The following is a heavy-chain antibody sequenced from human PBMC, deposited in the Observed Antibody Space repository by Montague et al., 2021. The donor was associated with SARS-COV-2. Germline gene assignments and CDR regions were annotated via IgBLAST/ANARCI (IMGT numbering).Heavy chain of an antibody. V-gene: IGHV3-30-3*01. CDR3: ARGVETGTLFTYYYYGMDV. CDR2: ISYDGSNK. Sequence: SLRLSCAASGFTFSSYAMYWVRQAPGKGLEWVAVISYDGSNKYYADSVKGRFTISRDNSKNTLYMQMDSLRAEDTAVYYCARGVETGTLFTYYYYGMDVWGQGTTVTVSS. J-gene: IGHJ6*02. CDR1: GFTFSSYA. D-gene: IGHD1-7*01.